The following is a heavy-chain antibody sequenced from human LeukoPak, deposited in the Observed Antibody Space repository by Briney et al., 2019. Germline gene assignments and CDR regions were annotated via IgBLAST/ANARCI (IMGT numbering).Heavy chain of an antibody. CDR3: ARGNYDVLTSYYTIDY. CDR2: ISSSSTYI. J-gene: IGHJ4*02. CDR1: GFTFSNYN. Sequence: GGSLRLSCAASGFTFSNYNMNWVRQAPGKGLEWVSSISSSSTYIYYADSVKGRFAISRDNAKNSVYLQMNSLRAEDTAVYYCARGNYDVLTSYYTIDYWGQGTLVTVSS. D-gene: IGHD3-9*01. V-gene: IGHV3-21*01.